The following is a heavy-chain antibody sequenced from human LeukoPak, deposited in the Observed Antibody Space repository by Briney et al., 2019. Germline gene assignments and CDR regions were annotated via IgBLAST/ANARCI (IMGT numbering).Heavy chain of an antibody. D-gene: IGHD2-15*01. CDR3: ATSSSGYCSGGSCYTWDY. Sequence: ASVKVSCKASGYTFTSYGISWVRQAPGQGLEWMGWISAYNGNTNYAQKLQGRVTMTEDTSTDTAYMELSSLRSEDTAVYYCATSSSGYCSGGSCYTWDYWGQGTLVTVSS. CDR2: ISAYNGNT. J-gene: IGHJ4*02. V-gene: IGHV1-18*01. CDR1: GYTFTSYG.